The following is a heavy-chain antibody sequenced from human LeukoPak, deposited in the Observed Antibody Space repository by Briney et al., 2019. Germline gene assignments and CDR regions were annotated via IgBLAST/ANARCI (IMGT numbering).Heavy chain of an antibody. J-gene: IGHJ4*02. V-gene: IGHV3-11*01. D-gene: IGHD4-17*01. CDR3: ARDRPRSDYGYYELRY. CDR2: ISSSGSAI. CDR1: GFTFSDYY. Sequence: GGSLRLSCAASGFTFSDYYMSWIRQAPGKGLEWVSYISSSGSAIYYADSVKRRFTIPRDKAKHPLYLQMNGLRAEDTDVYYCARDRPRSDYGYYELRYWGQGTLVTVPS.